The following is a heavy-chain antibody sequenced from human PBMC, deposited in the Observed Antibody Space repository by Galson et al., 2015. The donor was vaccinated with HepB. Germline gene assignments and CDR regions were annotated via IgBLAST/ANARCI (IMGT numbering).Heavy chain of an antibody. CDR2: IIPIFGTA. Sequence: SVKVSCKASGGTFSSYAISWVRQAPGQGLEWMGGIIPIFGTADYAQKFQGRVPITADESTSTAYMELSSLRSEDTAVYYCAGDRAIGYDILTGDYWGQGTLVTVSS. CDR3: AGDRAIGYDILTGDY. D-gene: IGHD3-9*01. J-gene: IGHJ4*02. V-gene: IGHV1-69*13. CDR1: GGTFSSYA.